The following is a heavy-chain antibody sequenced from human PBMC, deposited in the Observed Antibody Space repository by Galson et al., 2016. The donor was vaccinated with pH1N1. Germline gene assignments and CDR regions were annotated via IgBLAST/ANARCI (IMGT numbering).Heavy chain of an antibody. CDR3: ARNAWDGSGLNYFDS. Sequence: TLSLTCGVSGASVRSGGQYWTWIRQVPGKGLEWIGFIYYIGSTGYNPSLKSRVSMSLDMSKKQFSLNLRSVTAADTAVYYCARNAWDGSGLNYFDSWGQGILVSVSS. CDR2: IYYIGST. J-gene: IGHJ5*01. CDR1: GASVRSGGQY. V-gene: IGHV4-31*11. D-gene: IGHD3-22*01.